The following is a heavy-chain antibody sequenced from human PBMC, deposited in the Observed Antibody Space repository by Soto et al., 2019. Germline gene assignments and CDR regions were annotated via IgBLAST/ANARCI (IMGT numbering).Heavy chain of an antibody. CDR1: GYNFAGYW. CDR3: ARGGVSTRTFDY. V-gene: IGHV5-51*01. D-gene: IGHD3-3*01. J-gene: IGHJ4*02. CDR2: IYPSDSDT. Sequence: PGESLKISCKGSGYNFAGYWIAWVRQMPGKGLELMGIIYPSDSDTRYRPSFQGQVTISADKSISSAYLQWSSLRASDTAMYYCARGGVSTRTFDYWGPGTTVTV.